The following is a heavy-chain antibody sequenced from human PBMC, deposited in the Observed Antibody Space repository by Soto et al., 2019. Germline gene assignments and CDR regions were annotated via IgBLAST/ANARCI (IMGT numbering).Heavy chain of an antibody. V-gene: IGHV4-30-4*01. CDR1: GGSISSGDYY. J-gene: IGHJ5*02. D-gene: IGHD6-6*01. CDR3: ARERPDGARLDP. Sequence: LSLTCTVSGGSISSGDYYWSWIRQPPGKGLEWIGYIYFSGSTHYNPSLKSRVTISVDTSKNQFSLKLSPVTAADTAVYYCARERPDGARLDPWGQGTLVTVSS. CDR2: IYFSGST.